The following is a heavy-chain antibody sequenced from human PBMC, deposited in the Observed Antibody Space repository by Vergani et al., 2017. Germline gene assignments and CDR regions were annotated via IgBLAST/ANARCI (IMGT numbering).Heavy chain of an antibody. J-gene: IGHJ4*02. CDR2: ISYDGSNK. V-gene: IGHV3-30*04. Sequence: QVQLVESGGGVVQPGRSLRLSCAASGFTFSSYAMHWVRQAPGKGLGWVAVISYDGSNKYYADSVKSRFTISRDNSKNTLYLQMNSLRAEDTAVYYCAGDRGPEGVPDYWGQGTLVTVSS. CDR1: GFTFSSYA. CDR3: AGDRGPEGVPDY. D-gene: IGHD1-14*01.